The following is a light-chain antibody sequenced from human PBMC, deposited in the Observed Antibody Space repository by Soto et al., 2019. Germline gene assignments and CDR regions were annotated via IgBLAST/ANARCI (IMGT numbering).Light chain of an antibody. CDR1: QSLLHSNGYNY. Sequence: DLVMTQSPLSLPVTPGEPASISCRSSQSLLHSNGYNYLDWYLQKPGQSPQLLIYFGSKRASGGPHRFSGSGSGTDFTLKISRVEAEDVVVYYYMQALQTPPITFGQGTRLEIK. CDR2: FGS. J-gene: IGKJ5*01. CDR3: MQALQTPPIT. V-gene: IGKV2-28*01.